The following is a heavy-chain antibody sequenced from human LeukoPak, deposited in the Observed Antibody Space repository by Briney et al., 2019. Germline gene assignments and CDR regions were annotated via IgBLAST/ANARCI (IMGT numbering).Heavy chain of an antibody. D-gene: IGHD3-10*01. CDR1: GFTFSSYA. Sequence: GGSLRLSCAASGFTFSSYAMSWVRQAPGKGLEWVSVISGSGGSTYYADSVKGRFTISRDNSKNTLYVQMNSLRAEDTAVYYCAKRGRYGSGSYYYVDQIEIDYYYMDVWGKGTTVTVSS. V-gene: IGHV3-23*01. CDR2: ISGSGGST. J-gene: IGHJ6*03. CDR3: AKRGRYGSGSYYYVDQIEIDYYYMDV.